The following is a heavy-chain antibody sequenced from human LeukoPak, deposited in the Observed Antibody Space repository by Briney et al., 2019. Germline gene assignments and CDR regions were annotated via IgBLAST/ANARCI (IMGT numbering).Heavy chain of an antibody. V-gene: IGHV1-2*02. CDR1: GYTFTSYG. J-gene: IGHJ4*02. D-gene: IGHD5-24*01. CDR2: INPNSGGT. Sequence: ASVKVSCKASGYTFTSYGISWVRQAPGQGLEWMGWINPNSGGTNYAQKFQGRVTMTRDTSISTAYMELSRLRSDDTAVYYCARVGRDGYVFDYWGQGTLVTVSS. CDR3: ARVGRDGYVFDY.